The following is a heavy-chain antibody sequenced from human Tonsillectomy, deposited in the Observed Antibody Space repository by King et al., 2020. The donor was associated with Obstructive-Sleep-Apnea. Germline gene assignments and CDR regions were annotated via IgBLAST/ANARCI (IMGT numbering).Heavy chain of an antibody. CDR2: ISAYNGNT. D-gene: IGHD6-19*01. Sequence: VQLVESGAEVKKPGAAVKVSCKASGYMFTSYGISWVRQAPGPGLEWMGWISAYNGNTNYALKFQGRVTMTTDTSTSTAYMELRSLRSDDTAVYYCARNPYSTGWYSGWIDYWGQGTLVTVSS. CDR1: GYMFTSYG. J-gene: IGHJ4*02. V-gene: IGHV1-18*04. CDR3: ARNPYSTGWYSGWIDY.